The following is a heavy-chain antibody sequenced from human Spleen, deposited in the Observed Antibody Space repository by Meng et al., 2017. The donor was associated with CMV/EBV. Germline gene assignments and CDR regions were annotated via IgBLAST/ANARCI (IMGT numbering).Heavy chain of an antibody. CDR1: GYTFTGYY. J-gene: IGHJ4*02. CDR2: INPNSGGT. CDR3: ARDYSVLRFLEWSSSFDY. D-gene: IGHD3-3*01. Sequence: QVQLVQSGAEVKKPGASVKVSCKASGYTFTGYYMHWVRQAPGQGLEWMGWINPNSGGTNYAQKFQGRVTMTRDTSISTAYMELSRLRSDDTAVYYCARDYSVLRFLEWSSSFDYWGQGTLVTVSS. V-gene: IGHV1-2*02.